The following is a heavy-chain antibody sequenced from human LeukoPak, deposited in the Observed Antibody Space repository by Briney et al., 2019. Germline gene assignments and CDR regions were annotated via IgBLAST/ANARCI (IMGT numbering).Heavy chain of an antibody. CDR2: IGTSETHT. CDR1: RFTFSDYY. CDR3: ARDGRLDY. J-gene: IGHJ4*02. V-gene: IGHV3-11*01. Sequence: GGSLRLSCVASRFTFSDYYMSWIRQAPGKGLEWISYIGTSETHTYYADSVKGRFTISRDNAKNSLFLQMDSLTADDTAMYYCARDGRLDYWGQGTLVTVSS.